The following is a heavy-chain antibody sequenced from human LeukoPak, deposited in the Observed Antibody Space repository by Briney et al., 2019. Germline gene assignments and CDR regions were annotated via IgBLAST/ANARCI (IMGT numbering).Heavy chain of an antibody. D-gene: IGHD4-17*01. J-gene: IGHJ3*02. CDR1: GGSISSYY. V-gene: IGHV4-59*01. CDR2: IYYSGST. Sequence: PSETLSLTCTVSGGSISSYYWSWIRQPPGKGLEWIGYIYYSGSTNYNPSLKSRVTISVDTSKNQFSLKLSSVTAADTAVYYCARSPTVTTLGTRPGAFDIWGQGTMVTVSS. CDR3: ARSPTVTTLGTRPGAFDI.